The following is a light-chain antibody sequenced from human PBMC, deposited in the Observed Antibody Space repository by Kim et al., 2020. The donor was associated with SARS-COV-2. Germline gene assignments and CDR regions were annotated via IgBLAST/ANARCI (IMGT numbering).Light chain of an antibody. CDR1: QGISSS. Sequence: GERVTITCRASQGISSSLAWYQVKPGRPPKLLIHDASRLETGVPSRFSGSGSATDFTLTISSLQPEDFATYYCQQFKDYPLTFG. J-gene: IGKJ4*01. CDR3: QQFKDYPLT. V-gene: IGKV1D-13*01. CDR2: DAS.